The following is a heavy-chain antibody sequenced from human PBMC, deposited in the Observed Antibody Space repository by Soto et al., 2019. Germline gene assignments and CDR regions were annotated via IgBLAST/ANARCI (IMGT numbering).Heavy chain of an antibody. CDR2: IIPILGET. D-gene: IGHD3-16*01. Sequence: QVQLVQSGAEVKKPGSSVRVSCKASGTIFSSYTISWVRQAPGQGLEWMGRIIPILGETNSAQKFQGRVTITADKSTNKAYMELSSLKLEDTAVYYCARGLGGRMDDWGQGTTVTVSS. J-gene: IGHJ6*02. CDR1: GTIFSSYT. V-gene: IGHV1-69*08. CDR3: ARGLGGRMDD.